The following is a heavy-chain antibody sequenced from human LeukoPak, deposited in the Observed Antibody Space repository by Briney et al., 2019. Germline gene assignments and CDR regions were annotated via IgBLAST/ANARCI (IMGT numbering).Heavy chain of an antibody. D-gene: IGHD2-15*01. CDR1: GGSISSSGYY. V-gene: IGHV4-39*07. J-gene: IGHJ6*03. CDR2: MYYSGST. CDR3: ARGYCSGGSCYSYYYYNYMDV. Sequence: SETLSLTCTVSGGSISSSGYYWGWIRQPPGKGLEWIGSMYYSGSTYYNPSLKSRVTISVDTSKNQFSLKLSSVTAADTAVYYCARGYCSGGSCYSYYYYNYMDVWGKGTTVTVSS.